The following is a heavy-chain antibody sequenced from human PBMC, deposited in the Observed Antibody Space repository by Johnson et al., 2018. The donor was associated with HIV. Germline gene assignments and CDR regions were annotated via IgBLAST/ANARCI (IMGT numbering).Heavy chain of an antibody. V-gene: IGHV3-30*18. Sequence: VQLVESGGRVVQPGRSLRLSCAASGFTFSSYGMHWVRQAPGKGLEWVAVISYDGSNKYYADSVKGRFTISRDNSKNTLYLQMNSLRAEDTALYYCAKDLSSSSWDAFDIWGQGTMVTVSS. CDR2: ISYDGSNK. J-gene: IGHJ3*02. CDR1: GFTFSSYG. CDR3: AKDLSSSSWDAFDI. D-gene: IGHD6-13*01.